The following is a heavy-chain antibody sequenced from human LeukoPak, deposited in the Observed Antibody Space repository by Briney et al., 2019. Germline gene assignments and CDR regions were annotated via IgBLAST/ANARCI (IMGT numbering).Heavy chain of an antibody. Sequence: SGTLSLTCAVSGGSISSSNWWSWVRQPPGKGLEWIGEIYHSGSTNYNPSLKSRVTISVGKSKNQFSLKLSSVTAADTAVYYCARSSGWYLYYFDYWGQGTLVTVSS. V-gene: IGHV4-4*02. CDR3: ARSSGWYLYYFDY. CDR1: GGSISSSNW. CDR2: IYHSGST. D-gene: IGHD6-19*01. J-gene: IGHJ4*02.